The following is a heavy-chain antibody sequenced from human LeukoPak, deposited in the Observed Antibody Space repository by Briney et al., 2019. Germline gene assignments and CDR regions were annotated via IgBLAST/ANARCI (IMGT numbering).Heavy chain of an antibody. CDR3: ARDRSTSSNSIYYFDY. J-gene: IGHJ4*02. Sequence: PGGSLRLSCAASGFTFSSYSMNWVRQAPGKGLEWVSSISSSSSYTYYADSVKGRFTISRDNAKNSLYLQMNSLRAEDTAVYYCARDRSTSSNSIYYFDYWGQGTLVTVSS. CDR1: GFTFSSYS. D-gene: IGHD2-2*01. CDR2: ISSSSSYT. V-gene: IGHV3-21*01.